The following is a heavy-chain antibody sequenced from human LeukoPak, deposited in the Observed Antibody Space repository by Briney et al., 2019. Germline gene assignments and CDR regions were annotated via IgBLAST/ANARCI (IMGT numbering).Heavy chain of an antibody. CDR3: AKGIRDFSWLPSFDW. Sequence: GGSLRLSCAASGFTFSTYGTHWVRQAPGKGLEWVAVTSFDGSNQYYADSVKGRFTISRDNFKSTLFLQMNSLTAEDTAVYYCAKGIRDFSWLPSFDWWGQGIQVTVSS. CDR2: TSFDGSNQ. V-gene: IGHV3-30*18. CDR1: GFTFSTYG. J-gene: IGHJ4*02. D-gene: IGHD3-9*01.